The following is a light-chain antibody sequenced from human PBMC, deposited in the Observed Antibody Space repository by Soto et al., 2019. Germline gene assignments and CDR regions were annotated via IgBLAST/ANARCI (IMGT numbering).Light chain of an antibody. CDR2: GAS. J-gene: IGKJ1*01. V-gene: IGKV3-20*01. CDR3: QQYGSSGT. Sequence: EIVLTQSPGTLSLSPGERATLSCRSSQSVSNNYLAWYQQKPGQAPRLVIYGASSRGTGIPDRFSGSGSGTDFTLTISRLEPEDFAVYYCQQYGSSGTFGQGTRVDIK. CDR1: QSVSNNY.